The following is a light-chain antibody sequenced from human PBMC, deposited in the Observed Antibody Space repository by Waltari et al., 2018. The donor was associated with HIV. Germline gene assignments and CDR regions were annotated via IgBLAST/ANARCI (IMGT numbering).Light chain of an antibody. V-gene: IGKV3-11*01. CDR2: DAS. Sequence: DIVLTQSPPTLSLSPAERATLSCRASQSISTYLAWYHLKSGQAPRLLIYDASKRAPGVPIRFSGSGSGTEFTLIISSLEPEDFAVYCCQQRSNWPLTFGGGTKVDI. J-gene: IGKJ4*01. CDR1: QSISTY. CDR3: QQRSNWPLT.